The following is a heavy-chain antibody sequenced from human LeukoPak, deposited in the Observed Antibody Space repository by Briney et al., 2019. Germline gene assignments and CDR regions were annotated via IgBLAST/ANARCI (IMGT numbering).Heavy chain of an antibody. V-gene: IGHV3-23*01. CDR2: ISGNGGST. D-gene: IGHD3-3*01. CDR1: GFTFRSYV. Sequence: PGGSLRLSCAASGFTFRSYVMSWVRQAPGKGLEWVSAISGNGGSTYYADSVKGRFTISRDNSKNTLYLQMNSLRPEDTAVYYCAKGEREWLLKQYYFDYWGQGTLVTVSS. CDR3: AKGEREWLLKQYYFDY. J-gene: IGHJ4*02.